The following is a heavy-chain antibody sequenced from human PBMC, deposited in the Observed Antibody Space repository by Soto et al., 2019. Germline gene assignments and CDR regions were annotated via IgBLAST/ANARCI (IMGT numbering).Heavy chain of an antibody. J-gene: IGHJ4*02. CDR1: GFTFSSHA. CDR2: TIDSGGRS. D-gene: IGHD6-19*01. V-gene: IGHV3-23*01. Sequence: GGSLRLSCAASGFTFSSHAMSWVRQAPGKGLEWVSSTIDSGGRSYHADSVRGRFTISRDNSKNTLYLQMNSLRADDTAIYYCAKDKMEQWLVGGYYDYWGQGALVTVSS. CDR3: AKDKMEQWLVGGYYDY.